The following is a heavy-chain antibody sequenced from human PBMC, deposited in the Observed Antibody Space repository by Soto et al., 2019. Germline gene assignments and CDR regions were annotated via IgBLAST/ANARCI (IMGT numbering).Heavy chain of an antibody. CDR2: IIPIFGTA. CDR3: ARGFGMQRGGMDF. CDR1: GGTLSSYA. V-gene: IGHV1-69*01. J-gene: IGHJ6*02. Sequence: QVQLVQSGAEVKKPGSSVNVSCKASGGTLSSYAISWVRQAPGQGLEWMGEIIPIFGTANYAQKFQGRVTITADESTSTAYMELSSMRSEDTAVYYFARGFGMQRGGMDFLGQWTTVTVSS. D-gene: IGHD3-16*01.